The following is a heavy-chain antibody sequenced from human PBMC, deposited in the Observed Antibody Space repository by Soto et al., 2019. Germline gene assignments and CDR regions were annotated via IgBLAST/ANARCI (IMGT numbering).Heavy chain of an antibody. CDR1: GFIFSSYE. D-gene: IGHD2-8*01. V-gene: IGHV3-48*03. Sequence: PGGSLRLSCAASGFIFSSYEMNWVRQAPGKGLEWVSYIDSRGTTISYADSVKGRFTISRDNAKDSLYLQMNSLRAEDTAVYYCARDSDTDFWGQGTLVAVSS. CDR3: ARDSDTDF. J-gene: IGHJ4*02. CDR2: IDSRGTTI.